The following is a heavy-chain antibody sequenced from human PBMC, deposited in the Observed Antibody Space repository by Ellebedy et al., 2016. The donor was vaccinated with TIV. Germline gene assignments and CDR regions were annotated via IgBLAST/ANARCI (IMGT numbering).Heavy chain of an antibody. V-gene: IGHV3-21*01. CDR3: AKEIGSRNDAFEI. D-gene: IGHD1-14*01. CDR2: FSHSGNSI. Sequence: PGGSLRLSCVASGFMFRSYTMNWVRQAPGKGLEWVSSFSHSGNSIYYADSVKGRFTTSRDNDKNSLFLQMNSLRVEDTAVYDCAKEIGSRNDAFEIWGQGTVVIVSS. CDR1: GFMFRSYT. J-gene: IGHJ3*02.